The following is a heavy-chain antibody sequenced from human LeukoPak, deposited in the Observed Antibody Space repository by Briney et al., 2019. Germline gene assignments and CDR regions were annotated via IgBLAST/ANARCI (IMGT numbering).Heavy chain of an antibody. J-gene: IGHJ4*02. CDR2: IIPILGIA. V-gene: IGHV1-69*04. CDR1: GGTFSSYA. CDR3: ARTYYYDSSGYYTAIDY. Sequence: SVKVSCKASGGTFSSYAISWVRQAPGQGLEWMGRIIPILGIANYAQKFQGRVTITADKSTSTAYMELSSLRSEDTAVYHCARTYYYDSSGYYTAIDYWGQGTLVTVSS. D-gene: IGHD3-22*01.